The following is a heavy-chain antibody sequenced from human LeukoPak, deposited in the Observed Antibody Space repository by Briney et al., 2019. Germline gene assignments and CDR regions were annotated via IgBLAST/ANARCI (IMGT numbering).Heavy chain of an antibody. V-gene: IGHV3-74*01. J-gene: IGHJ4*02. D-gene: IGHD3-22*01. CDR2: ISSDGSST. Sequence: GGSLRLSCAASGFTFSSYWMHWVRQAPGKGLVWVSRISSDGSSTSYADSVKGRFTISRDNAKNTLYLQMNSLRAEDTAVYYCARGSVYDSSGYYYDLDYWGQGTLVTVSS. CDR1: GFTFSSYW. CDR3: ARGSVYDSSGYYYDLDY.